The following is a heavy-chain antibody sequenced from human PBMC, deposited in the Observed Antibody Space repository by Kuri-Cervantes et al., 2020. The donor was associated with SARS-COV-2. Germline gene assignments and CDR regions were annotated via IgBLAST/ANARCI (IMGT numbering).Heavy chain of an antibody. V-gene: IGHV3-72*01. CDR1: GFTFSDHY. CDR3: TSLQRIPLFDI. CDR2: IRNKDGKYST. D-gene: IGHD2-21*01. Sequence: GGSLRLSCAASGFTFSDHYMDWVRQAPGRGLEWVGRIRNKDGKYSTEYAASVRGRFTISRDDSKKSLYLQMNSLRTEDTAVYYCTSLQRIPLFDIWGQGTVVTVSS. J-gene: IGHJ3*02.